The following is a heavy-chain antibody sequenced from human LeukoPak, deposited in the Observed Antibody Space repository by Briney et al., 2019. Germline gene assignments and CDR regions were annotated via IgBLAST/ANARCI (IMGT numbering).Heavy chain of an antibody. CDR3: ARDVSYSSGFNY. Sequence: SETLSLTCAVSGGSISSSNWWSWVRQPPGKGLEWIGEIYHSGSTNYNPSLKSRVTISVDKSKNQFSLKLTSVTAADTAVYYCARDVSYSSGFNYWGQGTLVTVSS. CDR2: IYHSGST. J-gene: IGHJ4*02. CDR1: GGSISSSNW. V-gene: IGHV4-4*02. D-gene: IGHD6-19*01.